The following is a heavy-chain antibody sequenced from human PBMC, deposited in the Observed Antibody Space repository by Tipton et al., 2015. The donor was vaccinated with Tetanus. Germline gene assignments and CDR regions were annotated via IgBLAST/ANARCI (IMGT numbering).Heavy chain of an antibody. V-gene: IGHV3-30*18. J-gene: IGHJ3*02. CDR2: ISYDGSNK. D-gene: IGHD6-19*01. Sequence: SLRLSCAASGFTFSSYGMHWIRQAPGKGLEWVAGISYDGSNKYYADSVKGRFTISRDNSKNTLYLQMNSLRAEDTAVYYCAKDLVAGQGAFDIWGQGTMVTVSS. CDR3: AKDLVAGQGAFDI. CDR1: GFTFSSYG.